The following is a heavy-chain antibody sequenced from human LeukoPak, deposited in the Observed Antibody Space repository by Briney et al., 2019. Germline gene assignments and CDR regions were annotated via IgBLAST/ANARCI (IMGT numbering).Heavy chain of an antibody. CDR1: GGSISSYY. CDR2: IYYSGST. D-gene: IGHD6-13*01. CDR3: ARLQQQLAYDAFDI. V-gene: IGHV4-59*08. Sequence: SETLSLTCTVSGGSISSYYWSWIRQPPGKGLEWIGYIYYSGSTNYNPSLKSRVTISVDTSKNQFSLKLSSVTAADTAVYYCARLQQQLAYDAFDIWGQGTMVTVSS. J-gene: IGHJ3*02.